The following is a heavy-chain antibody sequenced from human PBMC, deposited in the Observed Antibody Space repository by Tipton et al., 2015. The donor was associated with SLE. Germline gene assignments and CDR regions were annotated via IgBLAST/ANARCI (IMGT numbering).Heavy chain of an antibody. J-gene: IGHJ5*02. CDR3: ARHGSGTYYSWFDP. CDR1: GDSISSSYYY. D-gene: IGHD1-26*01. CDR2: FYYDATT. V-gene: IGHV4-39*07. Sequence: LRLSCSVSGDSISSSYYYWGWIRQPPGRGLEWIASFYYDATTYYNPSLKSRVTISVDTSKNQFSLKLRSVTAADTAVYFCARHGSGTYYSWFDPWGQGNLVTVSS.